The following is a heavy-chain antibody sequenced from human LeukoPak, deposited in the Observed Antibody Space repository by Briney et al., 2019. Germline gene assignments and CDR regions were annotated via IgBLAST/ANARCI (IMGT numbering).Heavy chain of an antibody. CDR2: IYHSGST. Sequence: SETLSLTCTVSGYSISSGYYWGWIRQPPGKGLEWIGSIYHSGSTYYNPSLKSRVTISVDTSKNQFSLKLSSVTAADTAVYYCQADFDYWGQGTLVTVSS. V-gene: IGHV4-38-2*02. CDR1: GYSISSGYY. D-gene: IGHD6-25*01. J-gene: IGHJ4*02. CDR3: QADFDY.